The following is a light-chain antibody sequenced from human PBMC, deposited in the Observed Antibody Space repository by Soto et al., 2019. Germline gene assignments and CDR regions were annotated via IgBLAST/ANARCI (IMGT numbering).Light chain of an antibody. J-gene: IGKJ3*01. Sequence: DIPMTQSPSTLSASVGDRVTITCRASQSIGSWVSWYQQKPGKAPKLLIYKASSLESGVPSRFSGSGSGTEFTLTISSLQPDDFATFYCQQFNTNLFTFGPGTKVDIK. CDR2: KAS. CDR1: QSIGSW. V-gene: IGKV1-5*03. CDR3: QQFNTNLFT.